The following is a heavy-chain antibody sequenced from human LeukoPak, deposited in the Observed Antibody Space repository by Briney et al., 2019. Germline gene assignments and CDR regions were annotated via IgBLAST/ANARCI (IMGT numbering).Heavy chain of an antibody. CDR1: GFTFSSYA. CDR2: ISYDGSNK. J-gene: IGHJ4*02. V-gene: IGHV3-30-3*02. Sequence: GGSLRLSCAASGFTFSSYAMHWVRQAPGKGLEWVAVISYDGSNKYYADSVKGRFTISRDNSKNTLSLQMNSLRTEDTAVYYCAKQGYYHDSHIDYWGQGTLVTVSS. CDR3: AKQGYYHDSHIDY. D-gene: IGHD3-22*01.